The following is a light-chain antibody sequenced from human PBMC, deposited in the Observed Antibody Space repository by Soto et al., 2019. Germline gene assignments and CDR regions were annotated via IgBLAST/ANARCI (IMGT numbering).Light chain of an antibody. CDR1: QSVSSN. CDR3: QQYNNWPIT. J-gene: IGKJ5*01. V-gene: IGKV3-15*01. CDR2: SAS. Sequence: EIVMTQSPATLPVSPGERATLSCRASQSVSSNLAWYQQKPGQAPRLLIYSASTRATDIPVRFSGSGSGTEFTLTISSLQSEDFAVYCCQQYNNWPITFGQGTRLEIK.